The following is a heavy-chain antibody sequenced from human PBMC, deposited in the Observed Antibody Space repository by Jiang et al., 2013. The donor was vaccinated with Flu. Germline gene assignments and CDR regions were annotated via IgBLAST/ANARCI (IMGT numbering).Heavy chain of an antibody. CDR2: SSSSSYI. D-gene: IGHD1-14*01. Sequence: SSSSSYIYYADSVKGRFTISRDNAKNSLYLQMNSLRAEDTAVYYCARAVSANAFDIWGQGTMVTVSS. V-gene: IGHV3-21*01. J-gene: IGHJ3*02. CDR3: ARAVSANAFDI.